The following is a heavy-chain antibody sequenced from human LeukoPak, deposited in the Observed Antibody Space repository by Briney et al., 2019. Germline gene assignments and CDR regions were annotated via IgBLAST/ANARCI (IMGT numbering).Heavy chain of an antibody. D-gene: IGHD5-18*01. CDR1: GGTFITYT. Sequence: GASLKVSCKASGGTFITYTISSVPHTPQQRPERMAHIIPIFGTANYAQKFQGRVTITADESTSTAYMELSSLRAEDTAVYYCARDNTAMVADAFDIWGQGTMVTVSS. CDR2: IIPIFGTA. V-gene: IGHV1-69*13. J-gene: IGHJ3*02. CDR3: ARDNTAMVADAFDI.